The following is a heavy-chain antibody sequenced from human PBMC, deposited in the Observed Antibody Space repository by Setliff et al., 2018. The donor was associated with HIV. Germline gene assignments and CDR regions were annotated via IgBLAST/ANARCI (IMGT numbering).Heavy chain of an antibody. D-gene: IGHD4-4*01. CDR1: GFTFSVHG. CDR2: INYDESSE. V-gene: IGHV3-30*02. Sequence: LRLSCAASGFTFSVHGMHWVRQAPGKGLEWVAFINYDESSEYYADSVKGRVSISRDNSKNTVDLHMNSLRTEDTAVYYCAKDGDYRNGDYDAFDIWGLGTMVTVSS. J-gene: IGHJ3*02. CDR3: AKDGDYRNGDYDAFDI.